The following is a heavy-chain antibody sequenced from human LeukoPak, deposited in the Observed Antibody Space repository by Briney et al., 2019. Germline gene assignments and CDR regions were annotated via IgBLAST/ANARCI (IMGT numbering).Heavy chain of an antibody. J-gene: IGHJ4*02. V-gene: IGHV3-30*01. CDR3: ARPTPGEFSFLIDY. Sequence: SGGSLRLSCAASGFTFSNCAMHWVRQAPGQGLEWVAIISNDGSDERSADSVKGRFTISRDNSKNTLYLQMNSLRADDTAVYYCARPTPGEFSFLIDYWGQGTLVTVSS. CDR1: GFTFSNCA. CDR2: ISNDGSDE. D-gene: IGHD3-16*02.